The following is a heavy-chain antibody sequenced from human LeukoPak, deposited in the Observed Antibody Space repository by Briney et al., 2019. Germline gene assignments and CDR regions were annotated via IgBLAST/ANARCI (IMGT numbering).Heavy chain of an antibody. V-gene: IGHV3-23*01. CDR1: GFTFSSYG. CDR3: ARGTIFGVVIPYYFDY. D-gene: IGHD3-3*01. CDR2: ISGSGGST. J-gene: IGHJ4*02. Sequence: PGGSLRLSCAASGFTFSSYGMSWVRQAPGKGLEWVSAISGSGGSTYYADSVKGRFTISRDNAKNSLYLQMNSLRAEDTALYYCARGTIFGVVIPYYFDYWGQGTLVTVSS.